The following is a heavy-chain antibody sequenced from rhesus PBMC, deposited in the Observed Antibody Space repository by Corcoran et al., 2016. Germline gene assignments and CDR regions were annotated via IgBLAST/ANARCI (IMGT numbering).Heavy chain of an antibody. Sequence: EVQLVESGGGLVQPGGSLRLSCAASGFTFSSSAMHWVRQASGKGLEWVGRIGSKSNNYATGYAATVKGRFTISRDDSKNTAYLQMNSLKTEDPAVYYCARSYDEDDYGYYYTPTGGLDSWGQGVVVTVSS. CDR2: IGSKSNNYAT. D-gene: IGHD3S6*01. V-gene: IGHV3-118*01. CDR1: GFTFSSSA. J-gene: IGHJ6*01. CDR3: ARSYDEDDYGYYYTPTGGLDS.